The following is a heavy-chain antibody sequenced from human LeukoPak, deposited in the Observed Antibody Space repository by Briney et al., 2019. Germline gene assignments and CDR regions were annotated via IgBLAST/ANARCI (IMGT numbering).Heavy chain of an antibody. Sequence: SETLSLTCTVSGGSFSSYYWTWIRQPPGKGLEWIGHIYYSGNPTYNPSLKSRLTISVDPSKNQISLRVNSVTTADTAVYYCASQRGYTYGFDYWGQGTLVTVSS. V-gene: IGHV4-59*01. CDR3: ASQRGYTYGFDY. D-gene: IGHD5-18*01. J-gene: IGHJ4*02. CDR1: GGSFSSYY. CDR2: IYYSGNP.